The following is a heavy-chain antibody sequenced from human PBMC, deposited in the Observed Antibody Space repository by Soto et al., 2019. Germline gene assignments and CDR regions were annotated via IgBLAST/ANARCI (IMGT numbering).Heavy chain of an antibody. J-gene: IGHJ4*02. V-gene: IGHV1-8*02. CDR2: MSPDSGNT. CDR3: EVTTGY. CDR1: GYTFTDYD. D-gene: IGHD1-1*01. Sequence: QVQVVQSRAEVKKPGASVRVSCKTSGYTFTDYDINWVRQAAGQGLEYMGWMSPDSGNTGYSQQFQGRVTMTSNTSTRTAYMELSGLTSEDTAVYYCEVTTGYWGQGTMVTVSS.